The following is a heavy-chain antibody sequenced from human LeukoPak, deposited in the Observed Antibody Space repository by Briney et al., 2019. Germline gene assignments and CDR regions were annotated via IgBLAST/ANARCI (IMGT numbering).Heavy chain of an antibody. Sequence: GSSVKVSCKASGGTFSSYAISWVRQAPGQGLEGMGRIIPIFGTANYAQKFQGRVTITTDESTSTAYMELRSLRSEDTAVYYCARTYYYDSSGYMWDYWGQGTLVTVSS. CDR3: ARTYYYDSSGYMWDY. D-gene: IGHD3-22*01. V-gene: IGHV1-69*05. CDR1: GGTFSSYA. J-gene: IGHJ4*02. CDR2: IIPIFGTA.